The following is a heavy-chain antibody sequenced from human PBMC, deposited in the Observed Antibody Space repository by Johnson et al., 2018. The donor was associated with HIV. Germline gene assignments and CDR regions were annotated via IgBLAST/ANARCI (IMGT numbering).Heavy chain of an antibody. Sequence: QVQLVESGGGVVQPGRSLRLSCAASGFTFSSYAMHWVRQAPGKGLEWVAVISYDGSNKYYADSVKGRFTISRDNSKNTLYLQMNSLRAEDTALYYCARETSYYDSSGHVVGDAFDIWGQGTMVTVSS. CDR3: ARETSYYDSSGHVVGDAFDI. CDR2: ISYDGSNK. V-gene: IGHV3-30-3*01. CDR1: GFTFSSYA. D-gene: IGHD3-22*01. J-gene: IGHJ3*02.